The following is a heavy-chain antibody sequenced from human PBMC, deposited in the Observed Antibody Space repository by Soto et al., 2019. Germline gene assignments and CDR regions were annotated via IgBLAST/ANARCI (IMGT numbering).Heavy chain of an antibody. CDR2: ISSTSSTI. CDR3: VRGPDFGAQRCDY. J-gene: IGHJ4*02. D-gene: IGHD4-17*01. V-gene: IGHV3-48*01. Sequence: GGSLRLSCAAFGFTFSTYSMNWVRQAPGKGLEWVSHISSTSSTIYYTDSVKGRFTVSRDNAKNSLYLQMAGLRVEDTAVYYCVRGPDFGAQRCDYWGQGTLVTVSS. CDR1: GFTFSTYS.